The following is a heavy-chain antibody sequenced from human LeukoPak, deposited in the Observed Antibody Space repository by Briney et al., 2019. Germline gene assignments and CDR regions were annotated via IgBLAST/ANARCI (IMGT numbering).Heavy chain of an antibody. CDR1: GFTFSSYA. D-gene: IGHD6-6*01. Sequence: PGGSLRLSCAASGFTFSSYAMSWVRQAPGKGLEWVSAISGSGGSTYYADSVKGRFTISRDNSKNSLYLQMNSLRAEDTAVYYCARADEQLVAFDYWGQGTLVTVSS. V-gene: IGHV3-23*01. J-gene: IGHJ4*02. CDR3: ARADEQLVAFDY. CDR2: ISGSGGST.